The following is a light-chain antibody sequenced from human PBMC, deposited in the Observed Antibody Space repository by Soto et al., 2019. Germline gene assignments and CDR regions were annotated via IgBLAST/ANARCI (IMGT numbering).Light chain of an antibody. J-gene: IGKJ2*01. Sequence: DIVMTQSPASLAVSLGERATINCKSSQSILHSSNNYNYLTWFQQKPGQPPKLLIYWASIRESGVPDRFSGSGCCTDFTLTISSLQAEDGAVYYCQQYYVTPYTFGQGTRLEIK. CDR1: QSILHSSNNYNY. CDR2: WAS. CDR3: QQYYVTPYT. V-gene: IGKV4-1*01.